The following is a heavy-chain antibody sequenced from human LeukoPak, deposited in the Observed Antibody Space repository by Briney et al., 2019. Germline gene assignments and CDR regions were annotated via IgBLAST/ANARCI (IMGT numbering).Heavy chain of an antibody. Sequence: ASVKVSCKASGYTFTSYGISWVRQAPGQGLEWMGWISAYNGNTNYAQKLQGRVTMTTDTSTSTAYMELRSLRSDDTAVYYCARDLYGWSGYEPNDYWGQGTLVTVSS. CDR1: GYTFTSYG. J-gene: IGHJ4*02. CDR3: ARDLYGWSGYEPNDY. V-gene: IGHV1-18*01. D-gene: IGHD3-3*01. CDR2: ISAYNGNT.